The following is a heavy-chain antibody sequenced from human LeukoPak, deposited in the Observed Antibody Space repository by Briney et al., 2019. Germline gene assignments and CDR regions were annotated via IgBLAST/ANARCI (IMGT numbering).Heavy chain of an antibody. V-gene: IGHV1-46*01. D-gene: IGHD1-1*01. CDR1: GNAFIGYW. J-gene: IGHJ4*02. Sequence: ASVKVSCKASGNAFIGYWIHWVRQAPGQGLEWMGAINPRGDATIGAQKFQGRVTTTRDTSTSTVYIELSSLRSEDTAVYYCAREGQQLKHFDYWGQGTLVTVSS. CDR2: INPRGDAT. CDR3: AREGQQLKHFDY.